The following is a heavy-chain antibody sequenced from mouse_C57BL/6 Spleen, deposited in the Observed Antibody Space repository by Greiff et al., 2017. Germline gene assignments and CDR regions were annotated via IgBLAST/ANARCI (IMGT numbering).Heavy chain of an antibody. CDR1: GYAFSSSW. D-gene: IGHD1-1*01. Sequence: QVQLQQSGPELVKPGASVKISCKASGYAFSSSWMNWVKQRPGKGLEWIGRIYPGDGDTNYNGKFKGKATLTADKASSTAYMQPSSLTSEDSAVYFWAREDYYGLYAMDYWGQGTSVTVSS. CDR3: AREDYYGLYAMDY. V-gene: IGHV1-82*01. J-gene: IGHJ4*01. CDR2: IYPGDGDT.